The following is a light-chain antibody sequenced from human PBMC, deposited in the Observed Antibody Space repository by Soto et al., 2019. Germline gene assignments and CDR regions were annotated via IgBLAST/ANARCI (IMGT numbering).Light chain of an antibody. V-gene: IGLV2-14*01. CDR1: SGDVGGYNY. CDR3: SSYTSSSTKV. J-gene: IGLJ1*01. CDR2: EVS. Sequence: QSVLTQPASVSGSPGQSITISCTGTSGDVGGYNYVSWYQQHPGKAPKLMIYEVSNRPSGVSNRFSGSKSGNTASLTISGLQAEDEADYYCSSYTSSSTKVFGTGTKVTVL.